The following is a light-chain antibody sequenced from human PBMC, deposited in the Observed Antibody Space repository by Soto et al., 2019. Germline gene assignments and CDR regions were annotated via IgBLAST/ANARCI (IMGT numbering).Light chain of an antibody. CDR3: AAWDDNLNGRL. V-gene: IGLV1-44*01. Sequence: QSVLTQPPSASGTPGQRVTISCSGSSSHIGSNGVNWNQQLPGTAPKLLIYNNNQRPTGVTDRFSGSKSGNSATLAISGLQSEDEPDDYCAAWDDNLNGRLFGRGTKLAVL. J-gene: IGLJ3*02. CDR2: NNN. CDR1: SSHIGSNG.